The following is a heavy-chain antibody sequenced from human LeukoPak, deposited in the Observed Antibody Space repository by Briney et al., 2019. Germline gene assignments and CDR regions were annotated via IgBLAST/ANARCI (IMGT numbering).Heavy chain of an antibody. D-gene: IGHD2/OR15-2a*01. V-gene: IGHV3-33*01. CDR1: GFTFSSYD. CDR2: MWSDGSNK. Sequence: GSLRLFCAASGFTFSSYDMHWVRQAPGKGLEWVAVMWSDGSNKYHADSVKGRFTISRDNSKNTLYLQMNSLRAEDTAVYYCARNSALDYWGQGTLVTVSS. J-gene: IGHJ4*02. CDR3: ARNSALDY.